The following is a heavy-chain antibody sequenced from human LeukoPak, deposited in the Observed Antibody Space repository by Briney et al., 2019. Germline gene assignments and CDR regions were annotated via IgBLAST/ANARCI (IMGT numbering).Heavy chain of an antibody. V-gene: IGHV3-7*05. CDR3: ARDLRSGYDFVDY. J-gene: IGHJ4*02. Sequence: GRSLRLSCAASGFTFSGYWMAWVRQAPGRGLEWVAHRKQDGSEKNYVDPVKGRFTISRDNAKNSVYLQMGTLRAEDTAVYYCARDLRSGYDFVDYWGQGTLVTVSS. CDR1: GFTFSGYW. D-gene: IGHD5-12*01. CDR2: RKQDGSEK.